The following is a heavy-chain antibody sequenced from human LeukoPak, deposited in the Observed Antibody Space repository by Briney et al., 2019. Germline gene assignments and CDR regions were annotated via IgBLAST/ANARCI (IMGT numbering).Heavy chain of an antibody. CDR1: GGSISSYY. J-gene: IGHJ4*02. V-gene: IGHV4-4*07. D-gene: IGHD3-9*01. CDR2: IYTSGST. Sequence: PSETLSLTCTVSGGSISSYYWSWIRQPAGKGLEWIGRIYTSGSTNYNPSLKSRVTISEDTSKNQFSLKLSSVTAADTAVYYCARVLGYYDILTGYFRAYYFDLWGQGTLVTVSS. CDR3: ARVLGYYDILTGYFRAYYFDL.